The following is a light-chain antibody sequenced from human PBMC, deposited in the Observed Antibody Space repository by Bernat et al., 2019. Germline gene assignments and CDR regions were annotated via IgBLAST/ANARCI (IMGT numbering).Light chain of an antibody. Sequence: QSALTQPASVSGSPGQSITISCTGTSSDVGGYNSVSLYQQHPGKAPKLMMYDVSNRPSGVSNRFSGSKSGNTASLTISGLQAEDEAEYYCSSYTSSTTVFGTGTKVTVL. CDR1: SSDVGGYNS. V-gene: IGLV2-14*03. J-gene: IGLJ1*01. CDR2: DVS. CDR3: SSYTSSTTV.